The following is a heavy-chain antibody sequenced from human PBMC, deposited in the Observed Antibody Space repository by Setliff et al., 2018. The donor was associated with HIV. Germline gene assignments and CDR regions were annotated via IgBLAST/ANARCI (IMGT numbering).Heavy chain of an antibody. CDR3: ATLDAHGKNFLGF. D-gene: IGHD1-1*01. V-gene: IGHV4-4*09. CDR1: GDSIDRYY. CDR2: IYASGIT. Sequence: SETLSLTCNVSGDSIDRYYWRWIRQPPGKGLEWIGYIYASGITHYNPSLRSRVTIAVATSKAQFSLNLSSVTAADTANYYCATLDAHGKNFLGFWGQGTLVTVSS. J-gene: IGHJ4*02.